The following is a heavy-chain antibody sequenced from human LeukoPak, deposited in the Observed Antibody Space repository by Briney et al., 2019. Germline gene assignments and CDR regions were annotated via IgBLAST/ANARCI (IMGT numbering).Heavy chain of an antibody. CDR3: AKDGEYRAAAGPGGDY. CDR2: ISYDGSNK. D-gene: IGHD6-13*01. J-gene: IGHJ4*02. CDR1: GFTFSSYG. Sequence: GGSLRLSCAASGFTFSSYGMHWVRQAPGKGLEWVAVISYDGSNKYYADSVKGRFTISRDNSKNTLYLQMNSLRAEDTAVYYCAKDGEYRAAAGPGGDYWGQGTLVTVSS. V-gene: IGHV3-30*18.